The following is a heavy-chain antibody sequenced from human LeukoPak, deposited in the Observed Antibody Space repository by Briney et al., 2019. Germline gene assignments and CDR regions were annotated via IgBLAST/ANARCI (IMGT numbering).Heavy chain of an antibody. J-gene: IGHJ5*01. D-gene: IGHD1-26*01. Sequence: ASVKVSCKASGYTFTSYGISWVRQAPEQGREWMGWNSAYNGNTNYAQKLQGRVTMTTDTSTSTAYTELRSLRSDDTAVYYCARVGSYWAFDCWGQATLVSVSS. CDR1: GYTFTSYG. V-gene: IGHV1-18*01. CDR2: NSAYNGNT. CDR3: ARVGSYWAFDC.